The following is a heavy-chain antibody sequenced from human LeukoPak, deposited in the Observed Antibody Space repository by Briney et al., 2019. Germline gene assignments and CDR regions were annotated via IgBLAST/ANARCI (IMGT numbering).Heavy chain of an antibody. V-gene: IGHV1-2*02. D-gene: IGHD3-22*01. CDR1: GYTFTGYY. Sequence: ASVKVSCKASGYTFTGYYMHWVRQAPGQGLEWMGWINPNSGGTNYAQKFQGRVTMTRDMSISTAYMELSRLRSDDTAVYYCARDIHPAYYYDSSGYYMDGYFDLWGRGTLVTVSS. CDR3: ARDIHPAYYYDSSGYYMDGYFDL. J-gene: IGHJ2*01. CDR2: INPNSGGT.